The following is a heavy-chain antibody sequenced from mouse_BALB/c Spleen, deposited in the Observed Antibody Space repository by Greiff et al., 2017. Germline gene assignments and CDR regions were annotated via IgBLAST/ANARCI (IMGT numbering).Heavy chain of an antibody. Sequence: VQLQQPGPELVKPGASVKVSCKASGYSFTDYNMYWVKQSHGKSLEWIGYIYPYNGGTGYNQKFKSKATLTVDNSSSTAYMELRSLTSEDSAVYYCARKWYFDVWGAGTTVTVSS. CDR3: ARKWYFDV. CDR1: GYSFTDYN. V-gene: IGHV1S29*02. CDR2: IYPYNGGT. J-gene: IGHJ1*01.